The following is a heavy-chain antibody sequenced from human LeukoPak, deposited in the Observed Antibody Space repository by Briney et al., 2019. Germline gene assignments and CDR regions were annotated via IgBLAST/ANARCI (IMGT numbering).Heavy chain of an antibody. Sequence: GGSLRLSCAASGFTFSSYAMHWVRQAPGKGLEWVAVISYDGSNKYYADSVKGRFTISRDNSKNTLYLQMNSLRAEDTAAYYCARDGSYSSSYFDFWGQGTLVTVSS. CDR2: ISYDGSNK. D-gene: IGHD6-13*01. CDR1: GFTFSSYA. V-gene: IGHV3-30-3*01. CDR3: ARDGSYSSSYFDF. J-gene: IGHJ4*02.